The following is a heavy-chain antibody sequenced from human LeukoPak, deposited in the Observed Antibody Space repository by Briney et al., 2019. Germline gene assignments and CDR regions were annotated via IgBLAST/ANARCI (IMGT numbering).Heavy chain of an antibody. V-gene: IGHV4-4*07. CDR1: GGSISSYY. CDR3: VRGGYYYGPSD. Sequence: SETLSLTCTVSGGSISSYYWSWIRQPAGKGLEWIGRTYTSGSINYNPSLKSRVTMSVDTSKNQLSLKLNSVTAADTAVYYCVRGGYYYGPSDWGQGTLVTVSS. CDR2: TYTSGSI. J-gene: IGHJ4*02. D-gene: IGHD3-10*01.